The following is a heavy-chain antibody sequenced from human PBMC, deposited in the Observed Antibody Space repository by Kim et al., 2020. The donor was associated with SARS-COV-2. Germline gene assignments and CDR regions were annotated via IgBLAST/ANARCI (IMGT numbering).Heavy chain of an antibody. Sequence: SETLSLTCTVSCGSISSSSYYWGWIRQPPGKGLEWIGSIYYSGSTYYNPSLKSRVTISVDTSKNQFSLKLSSVTAADTAVYYCARRGYSSGWYAAFWFDPWGQGTLVTVSS. V-gene: IGHV4-39*01. J-gene: IGHJ5*02. CDR1: CGSISSSSYY. CDR3: ARRGYSSGWYAAFWFDP. D-gene: IGHD6-19*01. CDR2: IYYSGST.